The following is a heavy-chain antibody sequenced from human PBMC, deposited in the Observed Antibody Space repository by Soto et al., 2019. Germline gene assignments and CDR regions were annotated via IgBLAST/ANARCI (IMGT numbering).Heavy chain of an antibody. CDR3: AREVQVQTPAFVY. Sequence: QVQLVQSGAEMKKPGSSVKVSCQSSGGTFNTYAMNWVRQAPGQDPEWMGDISPMFGAANYAPKFQGRVTITADESTGTSYIPLSSLTSEDTALYFCAREVQVQTPAFVYWGQGTLVTVSS. CDR1: GGTFNTYA. J-gene: IGHJ4*02. V-gene: IGHV1-69*19. D-gene: IGHD3-10*01. CDR2: ISPMFGAA.